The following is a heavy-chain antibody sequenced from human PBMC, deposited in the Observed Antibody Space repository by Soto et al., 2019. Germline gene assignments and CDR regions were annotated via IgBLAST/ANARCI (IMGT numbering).Heavy chain of an antibody. V-gene: IGHV3-30-3*01. CDR1: GFTFSNYA. D-gene: IGHD5-12*01. Sequence: PGESLKISCAASGFTFSNYAMHWVRQAPGKGLEWVADISSDGNNKYYADSVKGRFTISRDNSENTLSLQMNSLRVEDTAVYSCTRDQYGVASIRTGMDSWGLGTLVTVSS. J-gene: IGHJ4*02. CDR2: ISSDGNNK. CDR3: TRDQYGVASIRTGMDS.